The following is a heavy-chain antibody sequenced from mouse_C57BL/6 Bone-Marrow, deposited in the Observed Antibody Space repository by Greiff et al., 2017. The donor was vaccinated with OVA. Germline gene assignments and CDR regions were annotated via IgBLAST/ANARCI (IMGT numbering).Heavy chain of an antibody. D-gene: IGHD1-1*01. Sequence: VQLQQSGPELVKPGASVKISCKASGYTFTDYYMNWVKQSHGKSLEWIGDINPNNGGTSYNQKFKGKATLTVDKSSSTAYMELRSLTSEDSAVYYCARSPGSPYYWGQGTTLTVSS. V-gene: IGHV1-26*01. CDR2: INPNNGGT. CDR1: GYTFTDYY. CDR3: ARSPGSPYY. J-gene: IGHJ2*01.